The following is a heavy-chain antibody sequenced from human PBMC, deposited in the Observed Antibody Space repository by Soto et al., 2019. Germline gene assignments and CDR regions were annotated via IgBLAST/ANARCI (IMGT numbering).Heavy chain of an antibody. CDR3: ARFFPPYGDYWLGRLGDAFDI. V-gene: IGHV1-18*04. Sequence: ASVKVSCKASGYTFTSYGISWVRQAPGQGLEWMGWISAYNGNTNYAQKLQGRVTMTTDTSTSTAYMELRSLRSDDTAVYYCARFFPPYGDYWLGRLGDAFDILGQGTMVTVS. J-gene: IGHJ3*02. CDR2: ISAYNGNT. D-gene: IGHD4-17*01. CDR1: GYTFTSYG.